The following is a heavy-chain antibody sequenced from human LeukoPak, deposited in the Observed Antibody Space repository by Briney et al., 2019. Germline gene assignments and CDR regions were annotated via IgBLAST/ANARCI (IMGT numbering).Heavy chain of an antibody. V-gene: IGHV3-74*01. CDR2: ISSDGSST. Sequence: GGSLRLSCAASGFTLSSYWMHWVRQAPGKGLVWVSSISSDGSSTSYADSVKGRFSISRDNAKNTLYLQMNSLRAEDTAVYYCARNILEPTTYWGQGTLVTVSS. CDR1: GFTLSSYW. CDR3: ARNILEPTTY. J-gene: IGHJ4*02. D-gene: IGHD1-1*01.